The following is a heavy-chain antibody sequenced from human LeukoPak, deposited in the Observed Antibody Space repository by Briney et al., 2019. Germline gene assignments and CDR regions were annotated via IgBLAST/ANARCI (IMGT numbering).Heavy chain of an antibody. Sequence: GASVKVSCKASGYIFTTYYMHWMRQAPGQGPEWMGIINPRGGSTDYAQKFQDRVTMTGDTSTSTVYMELNSLRSEDTAVYFCARVGVTAATADYWGQGTLVTVSS. CDR2: INPRGGST. V-gene: IGHV1-46*01. CDR3: ARVGVTAATADY. J-gene: IGHJ4*02. CDR1: GYIFTTYY. D-gene: IGHD6-25*01.